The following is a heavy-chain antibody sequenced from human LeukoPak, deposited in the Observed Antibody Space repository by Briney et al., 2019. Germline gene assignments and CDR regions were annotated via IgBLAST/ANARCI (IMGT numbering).Heavy chain of an antibody. Sequence: SVKVSCKASGGTFSSYAISWVRQAPGQGLEWMGGIIPIFGTANYAQKFQGRATITADKSTSTAYMELSSLRSEDTAVYYCARVLLLGYSTNYYYGMDVWGKGTTVTVSS. CDR3: ARVLLLGYSTNYYYGMDV. J-gene: IGHJ6*04. CDR2: IIPIFGTA. V-gene: IGHV1-69*06. D-gene: IGHD6-13*01. CDR1: GGTFSSYA.